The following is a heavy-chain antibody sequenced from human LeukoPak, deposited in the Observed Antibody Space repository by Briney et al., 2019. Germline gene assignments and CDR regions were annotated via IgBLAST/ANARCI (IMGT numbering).Heavy chain of an antibody. Sequence: GGTLRLSCAAAGFAFSTYNVKCVHQARGKALEGLSNITSDSGATHYADSVQGRFNISRDNAKNSLYLQMSSLRVEDTAVYYCARDISTFYYYYMDVWGKGTTVTVSS. D-gene: IGHD2/OR15-2a*01. V-gene: IGHV3-48*01. CDR3: ARDISTFYYYYMDV. CDR1: GFAFSTYN. CDR2: ITSDSGAT. J-gene: IGHJ6*03.